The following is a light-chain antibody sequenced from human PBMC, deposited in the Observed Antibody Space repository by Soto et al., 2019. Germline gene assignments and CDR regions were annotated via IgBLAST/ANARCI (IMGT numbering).Light chain of an antibody. CDR1: QSVSSY. CDR2: DAS. V-gene: IGKV3-11*01. J-gene: IGKJ5*01. Sequence: EIVLTQSPATLSLSPGERATLSCRTSQSVSSYLAWYQQKPGQAPRLLIYDASNRATGIPARFSGSGSGTDFTLTISSLEPEEFAVYYCQQRSTFTFGQGTRLEIK. CDR3: QQRSTFT.